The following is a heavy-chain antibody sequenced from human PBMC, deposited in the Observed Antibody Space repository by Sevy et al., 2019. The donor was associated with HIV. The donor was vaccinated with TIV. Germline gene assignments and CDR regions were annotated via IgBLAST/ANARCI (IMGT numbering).Heavy chain of an antibody. J-gene: IGHJ4*02. Sequence: GGSLRLSCAASGFTFSSYAMSWVRQAPGKGLEWVSAISGSGGSTYYADSVKGRFTISRDNSKNTRYLQMNSLGAYDTAVYFCATILCSMIVVGLDYWGQGTLVTVSS. CDR3: ATILCSMIVVGLDY. V-gene: IGHV3-23*01. CDR1: GFTFSSYA. D-gene: IGHD3-22*01. CDR2: ISGSGGST.